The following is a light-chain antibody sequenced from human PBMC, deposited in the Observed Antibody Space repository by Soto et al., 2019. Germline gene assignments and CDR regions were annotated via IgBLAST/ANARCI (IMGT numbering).Light chain of an antibody. V-gene: IGLV2-14*01. J-gene: IGLJ3*02. CDR3: SSYTSSSTWV. Sequence: QSALTQPASVSGSPGQSITISCIGTSSDVGNYHYVSWYQQHPGKAPKLMIYEVSNRPSGVSDRFSGSRSGNTASLTISGLQAEDESDYYCSSYTSSSTWVFGGGTKLTVL. CDR1: SSDVGNYHY. CDR2: EVS.